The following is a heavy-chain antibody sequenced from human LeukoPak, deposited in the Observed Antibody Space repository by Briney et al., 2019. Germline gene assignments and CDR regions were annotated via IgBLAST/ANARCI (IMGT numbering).Heavy chain of an antibody. J-gene: IGHJ4*02. D-gene: IGHD6-19*01. CDR2: IYISGST. Sequence: SETLSLTCTVSGGSISSGSYYWSWIRQPAGKGLEWIGRIYISGSTNYNRSLKSRVTISVDTSKNQFSLKLSSVTAADTAVYYCARETVAYYFDYWGQGTLVTVSS. CDR1: GGSISSGSYY. V-gene: IGHV4-61*02. CDR3: ARETVAYYFDY.